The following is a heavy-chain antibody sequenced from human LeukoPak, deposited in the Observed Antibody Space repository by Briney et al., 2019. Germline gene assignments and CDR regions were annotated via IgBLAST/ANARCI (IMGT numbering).Heavy chain of an antibody. J-gene: IGHJ4*02. CDR2: ISGSGGST. CDR3: AKGGGPLRYFDWLYPFDY. V-gene: IGHV3-23*01. CDR1: GFTFSSYA. Sequence: GGSLRLSCAASGFTFSSYAMSWVRQAPGKGLEWVSAISGSGGSTYYADSVKGRFTISRDNSKNTLYLQMNSLRAEDTAVYYCAKGGGPLRYFDWLYPFDYWGQGTLVTVSS. D-gene: IGHD3-9*01.